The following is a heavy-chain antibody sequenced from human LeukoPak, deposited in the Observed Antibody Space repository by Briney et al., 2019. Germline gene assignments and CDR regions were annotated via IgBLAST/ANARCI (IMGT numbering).Heavy chain of an antibody. CDR2: IYTSGST. CDR1: GGSISSYY. V-gene: IGHV4-4*07. D-gene: IGHD3-3*01. J-gene: IGHJ3*02. CDR3: ARNSRRLTIFGVVTANTDAFDI. Sequence: SETLSLTCTVSGGSISSYYWSWIRQPAGKGLEWIGRIYTSGSTNYNPSLKSRVTMSVDTSKNQFSLKLSSVTAADTAVYYCARNSRRLTIFGVVTANTDAFDIWGQGTMVTVSS.